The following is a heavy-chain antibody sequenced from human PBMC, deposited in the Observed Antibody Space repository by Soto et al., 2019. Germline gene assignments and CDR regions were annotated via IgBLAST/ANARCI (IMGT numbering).Heavy chain of an antibody. J-gene: IGHJ6*02. CDR1: GYNFIKNY. Sequence: ASVKVSCKASGYNFIKNYLHWVRQAPGQGLEWMGIINPSGGSTSYAQKFQGRVTMTRDTSTSTVYMELSSLRSEDTAVYYCARDGPVVPAATQRSGRYYYYGMDVWGQGTTVTVSS. CDR3: ARDGPVVPAATQRSGRYYYYGMDV. D-gene: IGHD2-2*01. V-gene: IGHV1-46*01. CDR2: INPSGGST.